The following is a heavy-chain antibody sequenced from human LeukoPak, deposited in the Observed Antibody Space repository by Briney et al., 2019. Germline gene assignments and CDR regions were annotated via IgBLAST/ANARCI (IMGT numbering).Heavy chain of an antibody. Sequence: GASVKVSCKASGYTFTSYGISWVRQAPGQGLEWMGWISVYNGNTNYAQKLQGRVTLTTDTSTSTAYMELRSLRSDDTAVYYCARDRRDILTGPQSSDAFDIWGQGTVVTVSS. CDR3: ARDRRDILTGPQSSDAFDI. CDR1: GYTFTSYG. J-gene: IGHJ3*02. V-gene: IGHV1-18*01. CDR2: ISVYNGNT. D-gene: IGHD3-9*01.